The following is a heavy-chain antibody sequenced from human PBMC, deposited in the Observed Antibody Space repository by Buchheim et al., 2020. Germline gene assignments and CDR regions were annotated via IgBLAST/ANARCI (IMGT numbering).Heavy chain of an antibody. J-gene: IGHJ3*02. V-gene: IGHV3-30-3*01. CDR1: GFTFSSYA. CDR3: ASCGRSYSFYSAFDI. D-gene: IGHD1-26*01. CDR2: ISYDGSNK. Sequence: QVQLVESGGGVVQPGRSLRLSCAASGFTFSSYAMHWVRQAPGKGLEWVAVISYDGSNKYYADSVKGRFTISRDNSKNTLYLQMNSLRAEDTAVYYCASCGRSYSFYSAFDIWGQGT.